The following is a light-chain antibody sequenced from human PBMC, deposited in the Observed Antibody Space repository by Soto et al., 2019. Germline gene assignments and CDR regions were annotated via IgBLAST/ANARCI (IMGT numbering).Light chain of an antibody. V-gene: IGLV2-14*01. J-gene: IGLJ1*01. CDR3: TSYTSSSIFYV. CDR2: EVS. CDR1: ISDVGGYNF. Sequence: QSVLTQPASLSGSPGQSITISCTGTISDVGGYNFVSWFQHHPGKAPKVMIYEVSNRPSGVSNRFSGSKSGNTASLTISGLQAEDEADYYCTSYTSSSIFYVFGTGTKVTVL.